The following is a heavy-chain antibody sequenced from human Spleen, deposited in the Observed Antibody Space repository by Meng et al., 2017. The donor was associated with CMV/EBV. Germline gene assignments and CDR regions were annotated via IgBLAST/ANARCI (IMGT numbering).Heavy chain of an antibody. J-gene: IGHJ4*02. CDR3: ARDGVSSGSYYY. Sequence: GESLKISCAASGFTFSSYGMHWVRQAPGKGLEWVAFIRYDGSNKRYADSVKGRFTSSRDNSKNTLYLQMNSLRAEDTAVYYCARDGVSSGSYYYWGQGTLVTVSS. D-gene: IGHD3-10*01. CDR1: GFTFSSYG. CDR2: IRYDGSNK. V-gene: IGHV3-30*02.